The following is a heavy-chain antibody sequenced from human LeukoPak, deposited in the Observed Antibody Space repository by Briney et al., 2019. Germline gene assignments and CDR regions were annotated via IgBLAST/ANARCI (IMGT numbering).Heavy chain of an antibody. J-gene: IGHJ4*02. CDR2: INPNSGGT. D-gene: IGHD2-2*02. Sequence: AASVKVSCKASGYTFTGYYMHLVRQAPGQGLEWMGWINPNSGGTNYAQKFQGRVTMTRDTSISTAYMELSRLRSDDTAVYYCARAVVVVPAAIYYDSSGYLFDYWGQGTLVTVSS. CDR1: GYTFTGYY. V-gene: IGHV1-2*02. CDR3: ARAVVVVPAAIYYDSSGYLFDY.